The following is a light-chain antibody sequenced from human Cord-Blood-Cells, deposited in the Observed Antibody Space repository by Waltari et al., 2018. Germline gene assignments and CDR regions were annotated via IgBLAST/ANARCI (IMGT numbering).Light chain of an antibody. CDR1: SSDGGSYNL. CDR3: CSYAGSSNWV. CDR2: EGS. V-gene: IGLV2-23*01. J-gene: IGLJ3*02. Sequence: QSALTQPASVSGSPGQSITIPCTGTSSDGGSYNLFSWYQQHPGKAPKAMIYEGSKRPSGVSNRFSGSKSGNTASLTISGLHAEDEADYYCCSYAGSSNWVFGGGTKLTVL.